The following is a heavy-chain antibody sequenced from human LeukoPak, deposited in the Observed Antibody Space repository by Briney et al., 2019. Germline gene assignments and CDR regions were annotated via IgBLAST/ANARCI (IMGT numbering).Heavy chain of an antibody. J-gene: IGHJ2*01. CDR3: AREVTDDSSGYYDWYFDL. CDR2: IYYSGST. V-gene: IGHV4-59*01. D-gene: IGHD3-22*01. Sequence: PSETLSLTCTVSGGSISNYYWSWIRQPPGKGLEWIGYIYYSGSTNYNPSLKSRVTISVDTSKNQFSLKLSSVTAADTAVYYCAREVTDDSSGYYDWYFDLWGRGTLVTVSS. CDR1: GGSISNYY.